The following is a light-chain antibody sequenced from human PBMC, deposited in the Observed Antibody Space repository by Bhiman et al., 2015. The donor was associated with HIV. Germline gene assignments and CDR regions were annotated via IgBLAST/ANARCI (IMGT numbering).Light chain of an antibody. Sequence: QSALTQPASVSGSPGQSITISCSGTSSDIGGSDSVSWYQHHPGKAPKLIIYEVNKRPSGVPARFSGSKSGNTASLTISGLQAEDEADYYCSSYTSSSTLLFGGGTKLTVL. CDR2: EVN. CDR3: SSYTSSSTLL. V-gene: IGLV2-14*01. J-gene: IGLJ2*01. CDR1: SSDIGGSDS.